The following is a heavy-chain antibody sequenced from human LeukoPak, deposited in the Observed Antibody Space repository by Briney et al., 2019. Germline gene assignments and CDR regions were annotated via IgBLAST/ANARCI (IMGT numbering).Heavy chain of an antibody. CDR3: ARDNKGQDLGPWFDP. D-gene: IGHD2/OR15-2a*01. CDR2: ISSSGSTI. J-gene: IGHJ5*02. Sequence: GGSLRLSCAASGFTFSSYEMNWVRQAPGKGLEWVSYISSSGSTIYYADSVKGRFTISRDNAKNSLYLQMNSLRDEDTAVYYCARDNKGQDLGPWFDPWGQGTLVTVSS. CDR1: GFTFSSYE. V-gene: IGHV3-48*03.